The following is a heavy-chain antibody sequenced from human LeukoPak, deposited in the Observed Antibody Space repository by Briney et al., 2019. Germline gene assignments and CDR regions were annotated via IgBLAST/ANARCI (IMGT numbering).Heavy chain of an antibody. D-gene: IGHD3-10*01. J-gene: IGHJ6*04. CDR1: GFTFSSYA. Sequence: GGSLRLSCAASGFTFSSYAMSCVRQAPGKGLEWVSAISGSGGSTYYADSVKGRFTISRDNSKNTLYLQMNSLRAEDTAVCYCSTCPPRGSGSYSVDVWGKGTTVTVSS. CDR3: STCPPRGSGSYSVDV. CDR2: ISGSGGST. V-gene: IGHV3-23*01.